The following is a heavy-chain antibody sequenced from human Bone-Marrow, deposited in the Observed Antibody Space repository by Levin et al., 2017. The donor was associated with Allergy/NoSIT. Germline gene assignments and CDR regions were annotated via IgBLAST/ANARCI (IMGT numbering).Heavy chain of an antibody. D-gene: IGHD2-2*01. CDR3: AKGHKPLDLYCSSISGYQGEAVSYYCGIDV. CDR1: GFTFNRNA. V-gene: IGHV3-30*18. Sequence: TGGSLRLSCAASGFTFNRNAIHWVRQAPGKGLEWVAVTPYDASNTYYADSVKGRFTISRDNSKNTVNLQMNSLRAEDTAVYYCAKGHKPLDLYCSSISGYQGEAVSYYCGIDVWGQGTAVTVSS. CDR2: TPYDASNT. J-gene: IGHJ6*02.